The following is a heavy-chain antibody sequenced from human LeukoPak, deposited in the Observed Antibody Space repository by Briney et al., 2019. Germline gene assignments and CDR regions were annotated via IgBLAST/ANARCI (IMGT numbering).Heavy chain of an antibody. CDR3: ARDKGSGYDYYFDY. Sequence: EASVKVSCKASGGTFSSYAISWVRQAPGQGPEWMGWINPNSGGTNYAQKFQGRVTMTRDTSISTAYMELSRLRSDDTAVYYCARDKGSGYDYYFDYWGQGTLVTVSS. CDR2: INPNSGGT. CDR1: GGTFSSYA. D-gene: IGHD5-12*01. V-gene: IGHV1-2*02. J-gene: IGHJ4*01.